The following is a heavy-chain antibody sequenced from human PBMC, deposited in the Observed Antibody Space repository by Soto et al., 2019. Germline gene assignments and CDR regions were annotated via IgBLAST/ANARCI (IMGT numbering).Heavy chain of an antibody. J-gene: IGHJ6*02. CDR1: GFTFSSYG. CDR3: AKDGTTPDYYYYGMDV. D-gene: IGHD1-1*01. CDR2: ISYDGSNK. V-gene: IGHV3-30*18. Sequence: PGGSMRLSCAASGFTFSSYGMHWVRQDPGKGLEWVAVISYDGSNKYYADSVKGRFTISRDNSKNTLYLQMNSLRAEDTAVYYCAKDGTTPDYYYYGMDVWGQGTTVTVSS.